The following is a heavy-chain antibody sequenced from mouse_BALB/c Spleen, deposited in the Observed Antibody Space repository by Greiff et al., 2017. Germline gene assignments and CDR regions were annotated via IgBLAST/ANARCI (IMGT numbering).Heavy chain of an antibody. CDR2: INPYNDGT. V-gene: IGHV1-14*01. J-gene: IGHJ3*01. CDR3: ARSGGLLRPWFAY. CDR1: GYTFTSYV. Sequence: EVQRVESGPELVKPGASVKMSCKASGYTFTSYVMHWVKQKPGQGLEWIGYINPYNDGTKYNEKFKGKATLTSDKSSSTAYMELSSLTSEDSAVYYCARSGGLLRPWFAYWGQGTLVTVSA. D-gene: IGHD1-2*01.